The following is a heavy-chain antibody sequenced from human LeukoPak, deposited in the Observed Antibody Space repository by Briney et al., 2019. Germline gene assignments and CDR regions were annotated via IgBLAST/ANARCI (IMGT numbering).Heavy chain of an antibody. CDR2: IYYSGST. D-gene: IGHD3-10*01. J-gene: IGHJ5*02. CDR1: GGSIRSYY. V-gene: IGHV4-59*01. CDR3: ARERMVRGVIISGWFDP. Sequence: SETLSLTCTVSGGSIRSYYWSWIRQPPGKGLEWIGYIYYSGSTNYNPSLKSRVTISVDTSKNQFSLKLSSVTAADTAVYYCARERMVRGVIISGWFDPWGQGTLVTVSS.